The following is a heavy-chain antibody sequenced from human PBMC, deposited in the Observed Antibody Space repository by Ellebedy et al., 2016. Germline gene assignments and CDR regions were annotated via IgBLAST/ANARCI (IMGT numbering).Heavy chain of an antibody. J-gene: IGHJ4*02. CDR3: ASTPITIFGVVAFDY. D-gene: IGHD3-3*01. CDR1: GGSISSSNW. Sequence: GSLRLSCAVSGGSISSSNWWSWVRQPPGKGLEWIGEIYHSGSTNYNPSLKSRVTLSVDKSKNQFSLKLSSVTAADTAVYYCASTPITIFGVVAFDYWGQGTLVTVSS. CDR2: IYHSGST. V-gene: IGHV4-4*02.